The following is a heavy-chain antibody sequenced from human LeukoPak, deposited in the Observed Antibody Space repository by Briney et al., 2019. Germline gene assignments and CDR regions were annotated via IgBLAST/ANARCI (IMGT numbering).Heavy chain of an antibody. CDR1: GFTFSDYY. V-gene: IGHV3-11*04. Sequence: GGSLRLSWAASGFTFSDYYMSWIRQAPGKGLEWVSYISSSGSTIYYADSVKGRFTISRDNAKNSLYLQMNSLRAEDTAVYYCARGPYRLVAESGNYFYYMDVWGEGTTVTVSS. J-gene: IGHJ6*03. CDR2: ISSSGSTI. CDR3: ARGPYRLVAESGNYFYYMDV. D-gene: IGHD6-13*01.